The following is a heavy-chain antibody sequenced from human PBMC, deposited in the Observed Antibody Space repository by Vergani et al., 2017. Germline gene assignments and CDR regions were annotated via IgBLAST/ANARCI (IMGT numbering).Heavy chain of an antibody. CDR1: GFTFSSYA. Sequence: EVQLVESGGGLVKPGGSLRLSCAASGFTFSSYAMSWVRQAPGKGLEWVSGISWNSGSIGYADSVKGRFTISRDNAKNSLYLQMNSLRAEDTALYYCATIYDSSGYYYQDAFDIWGQGTMVTVSS. CDR3: ATIYDSSGYYYQDAFDI. D-gene: IGHD3-22*01. CDR2: ISWNSGSI. V-gene: IGHV3-9*01. J-gene: IGHJ3*02.